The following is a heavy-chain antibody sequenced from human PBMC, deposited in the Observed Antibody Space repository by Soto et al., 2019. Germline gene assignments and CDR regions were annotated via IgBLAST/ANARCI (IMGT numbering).Heavy chain of an antibody. Sequence: QVQLQQWGAGLLKPSETLSLTCAVYGGSFSGYYWSWIRQPPGKGLEWIGEINHSGSTNYNPSLKSRSTISVETSKTPFSLKLSSVPAADTAVYYCASPAIAAAVSAFDYWGQGTLVTVSS. CDR1: GGSFSGYY. D-gene: IGHD6-13*01. CDR2: INHSGST. CDR3: ASPAIAAAVSAFDY. J-gene: IGHJ4*02. V-gene: IGHV4-34*01.